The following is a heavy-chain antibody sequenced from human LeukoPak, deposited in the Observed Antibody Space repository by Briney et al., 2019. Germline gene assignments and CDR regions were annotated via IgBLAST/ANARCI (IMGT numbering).Heavy chain of an antibody. CDR3: ARVHCGGDCYPPYFDY. D-gene: IGHD2-21*02. CDR1: GFTFSSYA. Sequence: GGSLRLSCAASGFTFSSYAMHWVRQAPGKGLEWVAVISYDGSNKYYADSVKGRFTISRDNSKNTLYLQMNSLRAEDTAVYYCARVHCGGDCYPPYFDYWGQGTLVTVSS. CDR2: ISYDGSNK. V-gene: IGHV3-30-3*01. J-gene: IGHJ4*02.